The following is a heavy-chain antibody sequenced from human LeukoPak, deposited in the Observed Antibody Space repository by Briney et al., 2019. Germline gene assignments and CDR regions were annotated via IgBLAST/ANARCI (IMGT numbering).Heavy chain of an antibody. CDR1: GYTFSGYY. V-gene: IGHV1-2*07. J-gene: IGHJ4*02. Sequence: ASVKVSCKASGYTFSGYYIHWIRQPPGQGLELMGWINPNNGDTKNAHTFHGRVTMTRDTSIRTAYMELSGLRYDDTALYYCARDSNYYDSTDYLDHWGQGSQIIVSS. D-gene: IGHD3-9*01. CDR2: INPNNGDT. CDR3: ARDSNYYDSTDYLDH.